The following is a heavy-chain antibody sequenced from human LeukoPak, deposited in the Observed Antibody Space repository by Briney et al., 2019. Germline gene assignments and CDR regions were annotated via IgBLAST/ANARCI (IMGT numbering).Heavy chain of an antibody. Sequence: SETLSLTCTVSGGSFSSSGYYRGWIRQPPGKGLEWIASIYYSGSTYYNPSLKSRVTISVDTSKNRFSLKLSSVTAADTAVYYCASSPLTSSIAAVDYWGQGTLVTVSS. CDR1: GGSFSSSGYY. J-gene: IGHJ4*02. CDR3: ASSPLTSSIAAVDY. V-gene: IGHV4-39*01. D-gene: IGHD6-13*01. CDR2: IYYSGST.